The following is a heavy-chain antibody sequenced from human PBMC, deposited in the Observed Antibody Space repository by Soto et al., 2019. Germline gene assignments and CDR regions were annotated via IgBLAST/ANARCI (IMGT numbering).Heavy chain of an antibody. CDR1: GFTFDTYA. J-gene: IGHJ4*01. CDR2: IGTDSKT. Sequence: PGGSLRLSCAASGFTFDTYAMNWVRQAPGKGLAWVSSIGTDSKTYYADSLKRRFTISRENSRTTLYLQMNSLRAEDTALYYCVRKNPGTRPFDYWGQGTLVPVSS. CDR3: VRKNPGTRPFDY. V-gene: IGHV3-23*01.